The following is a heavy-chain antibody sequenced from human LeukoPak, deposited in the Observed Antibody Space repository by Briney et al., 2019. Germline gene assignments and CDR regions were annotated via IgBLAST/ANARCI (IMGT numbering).Heavy chain of an antibody. CDR1: GGSISSGSYY. Sequence: SETLSLTCTVSGGSISSGSYYWSWIRQPAGKGLEWIGRIYTSGSTNYNPSLKSRVTISVDTSKNQFSLKLSSVTAADTAVYYCRGYYYDSSGYYNFDYWGQGTLVTVSS. CDR3: RGYYYDSSGYYNFDY. V-gene: IGHV4-61*02. J-gene: IGHJ4*02. CDR2: IYTSGST. D-gene: IGHD3-22*01.